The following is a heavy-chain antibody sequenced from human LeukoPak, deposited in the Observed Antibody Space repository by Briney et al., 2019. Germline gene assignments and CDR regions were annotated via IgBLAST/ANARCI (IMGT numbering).Heavy chain of an antibody. CDR3: ARVWIDSSSWLEGY. Sequence: GASVKVSCKASGYTFTSYGISWVRQAPGQGLEWRGWISAYNGNTNYAQKLQGRVTMTTDTSTSTAYMELRSLRSDDTAVYYCARVWIDSSSWLEGYWGQGTLVTVSS. V-gene: IGHV1-18*01. D-gene: IGHD6-13*01. CDR2: ISAYNGNT. CDR1: GYTFTSYG. J-gene: IGHJ4*02.